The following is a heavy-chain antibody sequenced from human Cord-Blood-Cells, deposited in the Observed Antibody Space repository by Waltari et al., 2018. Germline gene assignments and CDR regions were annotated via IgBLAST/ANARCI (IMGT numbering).Heavy chain of an antibody. CDR2: IYYSGST. D-gene: IGHD1-7*01. V-gene: IGHV4-59*11. CDR3: ASITGTTFAFDI. J-gene: IGHJ3*02. CDR1: GGSISSHY. Sequence: QVQLQESGPGLVKPSETLSLTCTVSGGSISSHYWSWIRQPPGKGLEWIGYIYYSGSTNYNPSLTSRVPISVDTAKNQFSLKLSSVTAADTAVYYCASITGTTFAFDIWGQGTMVTVSS.